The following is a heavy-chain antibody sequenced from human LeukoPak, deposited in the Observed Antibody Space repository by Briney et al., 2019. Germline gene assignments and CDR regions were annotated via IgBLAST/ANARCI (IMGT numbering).Heavy chain of an antibody. Sequence: PGGSLRLSCAASGFTFSNYWMSWVRQTPGEGLEYLANINQVGSQTYYMDSVKGRFTISRDNAKNSLYLQMNSLRVEDTAVYYCATNSGKRFDYWGQGTLVTVCS. V-gene: IGHV3-7*01. D-gene: IGHD1-1*01. J-gene: IGHJ4*02. CDR1: GFTFSNYW. CDR3: ATNSGKRFDY. CDR2: INQVGSQT.